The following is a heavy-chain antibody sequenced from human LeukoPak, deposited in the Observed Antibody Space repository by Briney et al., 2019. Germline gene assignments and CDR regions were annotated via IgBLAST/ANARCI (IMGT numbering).Heavy chain of an antibody. Sequence: GGSLRLSCAASGFTFSDYYMNWIRQTPGKGLEWIAHISGGADTIEYTESMKGRFTISRDNAKNSLFLQMDSLRVEDTAIYYCAREMNTAMINLDASGQGTPVTVSS. CDR1: GFTFSDYY. CDR2: ISGGADTI. CDR3: AREMNTAMINLDA. D-gene: IGHD5-18*01. V-gene: IGHV3-11*01. J-gene: IGHJ5*02.